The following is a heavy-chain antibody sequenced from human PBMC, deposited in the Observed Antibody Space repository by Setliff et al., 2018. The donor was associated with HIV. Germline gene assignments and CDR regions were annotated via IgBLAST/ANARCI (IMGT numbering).Heavy chain of an antibody. CDR3: ARDPGRYNGMDV. Sequence: LRLSCAASGFTFSSYAMSWVRQAPGKGLEWVSGISGGGGSTYYADSVKGRFIISRDNSKNTLYLQMNSLRAEDTAVYYCARDPGRYNGMDVWGQGTTVTVSS. CDR2: ISGGGGST. J-gene: IGHJ6*02. V-gene: IGHV3-23*01. CDR1: GFTFSSYA. D-gene: IGHD1-20*01.